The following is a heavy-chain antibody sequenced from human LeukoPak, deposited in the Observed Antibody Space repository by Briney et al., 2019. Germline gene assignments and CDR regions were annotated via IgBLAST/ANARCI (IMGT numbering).Heavy chain of an antibody. CDR1: GFTFSSYA. D-gene: IGHD3-10*01. CDR2: RSYDGSNK. J-gene: IGHJ6*02. CDR3: ARDMGFGELLIRSYYYGMDV. Sequence: GGSLRLSCAASGFTFSSYAMHWVRQAPGKGLGWVAVRSYDGSNKYYADSVKGRFTISRDNSKNTLYLQMNSLRAEDTAVYYCARDMGFGELLIRSYYYGMDVWGQGTTVTVSS. V-gene: IGHV3-30-3*01.